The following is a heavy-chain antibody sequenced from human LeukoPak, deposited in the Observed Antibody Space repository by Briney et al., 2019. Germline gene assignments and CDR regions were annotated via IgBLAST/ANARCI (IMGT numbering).Heavy chain of an antibody. CDR3: ARAPHFFDTSGFRYYFDY. CDR1: GGSIRSTTYY. D-gene: IGHD3-22*01. V-gene: IGHV4-39*07. Sequence: SETLSLTCTVSGGSIRSTTYYWGWIRQPPGKGLEWIGSIYYSGNTYYSPSLMSRVTISVDTSKNQFSLNLSSVTAADTAVYYCARAPHFFDTSGFRYYFDYWGQGALVTVSS. CDR2: IYYSGNT. J-gene: IGHJ4*02.